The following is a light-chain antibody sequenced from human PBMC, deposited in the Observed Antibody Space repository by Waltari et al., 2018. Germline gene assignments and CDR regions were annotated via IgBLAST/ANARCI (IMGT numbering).Light chain of an antibody. CDR3: QQYNSYPYT. CDR2: KAS. CDR1: QSISSW. J-gene: IGKJ2*01. Sequence: DIQMTQSPSTLSASVGDRVTITCRASQSISSWLAWYQQKPGKAPKLLIYKASSLESGVPSRFSGSRSRTECTLTISSLQPDDFATYYCQQYNSYPYTFGQGTKLEIK. V-gene: IGKV1-5*03.